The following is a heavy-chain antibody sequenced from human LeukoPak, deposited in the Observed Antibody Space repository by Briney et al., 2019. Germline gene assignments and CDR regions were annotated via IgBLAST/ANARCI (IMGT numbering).Heavy chain of an antibody. CDR2: ISGGGDGT. J-gene: IGHJ4*02. D-gene: IGHD1-20*01. Sequence: GVSLRLSCAASGFTFRTYAMSWVPQAPGKGLEWVSGISGGGDGTNYADSVKGRFTISRDNSKNMLYLQMNSLRAEDTAVYHCAKEVAVTGEPYFDYWGQGTLATASS. CDR3: AKEVAVTGEPYFDY. V-gene: IGHV3-23*01. CDR1: GFTFRTYA.